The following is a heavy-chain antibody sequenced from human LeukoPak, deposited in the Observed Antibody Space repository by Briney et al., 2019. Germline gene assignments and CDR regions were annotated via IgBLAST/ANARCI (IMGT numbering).Heavy chain of an antibody. D-gene: IGHD3-10*01. V-gene: IGHV1-18*01. Sequence: GASVKVSCKTSGYNFNRYTITWVRQAPGQGLEWMGWVSTSNGDTNYAEKFQGRVTMTTETVTKTAYMELSSLRSEDTAVYYCATDYVFGALGYWGQGTLVTVSS. CDR2: VSTSNGDT. CDR1: GYNFNRYT. CDR3: ATDYVFGALGY. J-gene: IGHJ4*02.